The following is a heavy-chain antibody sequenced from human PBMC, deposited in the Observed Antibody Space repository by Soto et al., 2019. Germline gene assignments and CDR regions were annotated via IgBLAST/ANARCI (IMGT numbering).Heavy chain of an antibody. Sequence: ASVKVSCKVSGYTLTELSMHWVRQAPGKGLEWMGGFDPEDGETIYAQKFQGRVTMTEDTSTDTAYMELSSLRSEDTAVYYGARRELTGGAFDIWGQGTMVTVSS. J-gene: IGHJ3*02. CDR3: ARRELTGGAFDI. D-gene: IGHD7-27*01. V-gene: IGHV1-24*01. CDR1: GYTLTELS. CDR2: FDPEDGET.